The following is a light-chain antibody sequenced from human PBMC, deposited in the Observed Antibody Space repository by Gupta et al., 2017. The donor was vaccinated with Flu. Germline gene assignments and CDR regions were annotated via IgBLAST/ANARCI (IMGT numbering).Light chain of an antibody. CDR1: SSNIGAVHD. CDR3: QSYDSSLSGVV. CDR2: ANK. J-gene: IGLJ2*01. V-gene: IGLV1-40*01. Sequence: QSVLTQPPSVSGAPGQRVTISCAGSSSNIGAVHDVHWYQQLPGPAPKLVIYANKNRPSGVPDRFSGSKSGTSASLAITGLQAEDEADYYCQSYDSSLSGVVFGGGTKLTVL.